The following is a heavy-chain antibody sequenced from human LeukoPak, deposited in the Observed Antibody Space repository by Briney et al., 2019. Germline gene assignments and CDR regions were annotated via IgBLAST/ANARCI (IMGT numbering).Heavy chain of an antibody. Sequence: GGSLRLSCAASGFTFSSYGMSWVRQAPGKGLEWVSTTSGSGGSTHYADSVKGRFTISRDNSKNTLYLQMNSLRAEDTAVYYCASATVTMDYYYYYMDVWGKGTTVTISS. D-gene: IGHD4-17*01. J-gene: IGHJ6*03. CDR1: GFTFSSYG. CDR2: TSGSGGST. CDR3: ASATVTMDYYYYYMDV. V-gene: IGHV3-23*01.